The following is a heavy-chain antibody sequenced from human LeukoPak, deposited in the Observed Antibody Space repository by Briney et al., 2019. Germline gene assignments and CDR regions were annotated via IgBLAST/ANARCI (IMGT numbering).Heavy chain of an antibody. D-gene: IGHD6-13*01. CDR2: ISSSGSTI. J-gene: IGHJ4*02. CDR1: GFTFSSYE. V-gene: IGHV3-48*03. CDR3: ARDWRSSTWYGGYDY. Sequence: GSLRLSCGAPGFTFSSYEMNWVRQAPGKGLEWVSYISSSGSTIYYADSVKGRFTISRDNAKNSLFLQMNSLRAEDTAVYYCARDWRSSTWYGGYDYWGQGTLVTVSS.